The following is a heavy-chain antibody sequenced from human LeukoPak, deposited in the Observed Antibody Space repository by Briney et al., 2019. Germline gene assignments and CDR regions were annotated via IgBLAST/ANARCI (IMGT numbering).Heavy chain of an antibody. Sequence: ASVKVSCKASGYSFTSYGLNWVRQAPGQGLEWMGWISAYNGKTFYAEKFQGRVTMTRDTSTNTAYMELRSLRSEDTAVYYCARPRFPYYRLSGPDYYYMDVWGKGATVTVSS. CDR2: ISAYNGKT. J-gene: IGHJ6*03. D-gene: IGHD3-10*01. CDR1: GYSFTSYG. CDR3: ARPRFPYYRLSGPDYYYMDV. V-gene: IGHV1-18*01.